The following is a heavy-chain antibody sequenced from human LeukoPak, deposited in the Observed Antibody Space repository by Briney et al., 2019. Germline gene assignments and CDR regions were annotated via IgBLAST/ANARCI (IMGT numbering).Heavy chain of an antibody. J-gene: IGHJ5*02. V-gene: IGHV7-4-1*02. D-gene: IGHD6-19*01. CDR2: INTNTGNP. CDR3: ATGQWLVMKYKWFDP. CDR1: GYTFTSYA. Sequence: ASVKVSCKASGYTFTSYAMNWVRQAPGQGLEWMGWINTNTGNPTYAQGFTGRFVFSLDTSVSTAYLQISSLKAEDTAVYYCATGQWLVMKYKWFDPWGQGTLVTVSS.